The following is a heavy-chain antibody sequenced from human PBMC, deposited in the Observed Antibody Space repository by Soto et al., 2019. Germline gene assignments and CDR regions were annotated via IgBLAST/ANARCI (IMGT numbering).Heavy chain of an antibody. V-gene: IGHV4-31*03. CDR3: ARSTYYYDSSGYYDY. CDR2: IYYSGSA. J-gene: IGHJ4*02. CDR1: GGSISSGGYY. D-gene: IGHD3-22*01. Sequence: KTSETLSLTCTVSGGSISSGGYYWSWIRQHPGKGLEWIGYIYYSGSAYYNPSLKSRVTISVDTSKNQFSLKLSSVTAADTAVYYCARSTYYYDSSGYYDYWGQGTLVTVSS.